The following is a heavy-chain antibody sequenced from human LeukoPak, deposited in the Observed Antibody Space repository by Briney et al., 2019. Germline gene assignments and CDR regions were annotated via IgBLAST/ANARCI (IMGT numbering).Heavy chain of an antibody. V-gene: IGHV1-69*13. CDR3: ARSRLFDSYFDY. Sequence: SVKVSCKASGYTFASYAMNWVRQAPGQGLEWMGGIIPIFGTANYAQKFQGRVTITADESTSTAYMELSSLRSEDTAVYYCARSRLFDSYFDYWGQGTLVTVSS. J-gene: IGHJ4*02. CDR1: GYTFASYA. CDR2: IIPIFGTA. D-gene: IGHD3-10*02.